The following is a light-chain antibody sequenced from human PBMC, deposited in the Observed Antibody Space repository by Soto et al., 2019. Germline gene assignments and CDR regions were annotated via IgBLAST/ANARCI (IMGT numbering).Light chain of an antibody. J-gene: IGKJ5*01. CDR3: HHYDSSPPYT. CDR1: QSVSSSY. CDR2: AAS. V-gene: IGKV3-20*01. Sequence: EIVLTQSPGTLSLSPGERATLSCRASQSVSSSYLAWYQQKPGQAPRLLIYAASSRATGIPDRFIGSGSGTDFTLTISRLEPDDSAVYYCHHYDSSPPYTFGQGTRLEIK.